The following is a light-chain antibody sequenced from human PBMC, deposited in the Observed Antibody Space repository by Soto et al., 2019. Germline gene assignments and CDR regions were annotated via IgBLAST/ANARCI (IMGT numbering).Light chain of an antibody. V-gene: IGKV1-5*03. Sequence: IQMTQSPSTLSASVGDRVTITCRASQTISTWLAWYQQKPGKAPRLLIYKASSLESGVPSRFSGSGSGTEFPLTISSLQPDDFATYYCQQYNSYWTFGPGTKVEIK. J-gene: IGKJ1*01. CDR1: QTISTW. CDR3: QQYNSYWT. CDR2: KAS.